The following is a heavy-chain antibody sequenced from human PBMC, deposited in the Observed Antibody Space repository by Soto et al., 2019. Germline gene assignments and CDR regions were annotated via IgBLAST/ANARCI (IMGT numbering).Heavy chain of an antibody. CDR3: SRLEGG. Sequence: EEQLVESGGDLVQPGGSLTLSCVGSGFTFTDHYMEWVRQAPGKGLEWIARSRNKAKSYTTDYAASVKGRFTISRDLSNNSLYLQMNNLKIEDTAVYYCSRLEGGWGQGTLVTVSS. CDR1: GFTFTDHY. CDR2: SRNKAKSYTT. V-gene: IGHV3-72*01. D-gene: IGHD3-3*01. J-gene: IGHJ4*02.